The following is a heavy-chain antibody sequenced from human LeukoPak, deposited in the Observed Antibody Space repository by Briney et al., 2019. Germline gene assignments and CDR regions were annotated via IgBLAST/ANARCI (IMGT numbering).Heavy chain of an antibody. CDR1: GGSISSGSYY. CDR3: ARRYYDFWSGYIGDAFDI. Sequence: SETLSLTCTVSGGSISSGSYYWSWIRQPAGKGLEWIGRIYTSGSTNYNPSLKSRVTISVDTSKNQFSLKLSSVTAADTAVYYCARRYYDFWSGYIGDAFDIWGQGTMVTVSS. CDR2: IYTSGST. D-gene: IGHD3-3*01. V-gene: IGHV4-61*02. J-gene: IGHJ3*02.